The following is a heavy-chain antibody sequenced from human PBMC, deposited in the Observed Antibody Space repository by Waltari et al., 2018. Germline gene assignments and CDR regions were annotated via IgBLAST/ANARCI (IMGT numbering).Heavy chain of an antibody. CDR1: GFTVGRNS. V-gene: IGHV3-66*01. CDR3: ARGVDFWSGLFFDY. Sequence: EVQLVESGGGLVLPGGSLRLSLEASGFTVGRNSICWVRQAQGKGLEWVSVIYSGGRTYYADSVKGRFTISRDNSKNTLYLQMNSLRAEDTAVYYCARGVDFWSGLFFDYWGQGTLVTVSS. J-gene: IGHJ4*02. D-gene: IGHD3-3*01. CDR2: IYSGGRT.